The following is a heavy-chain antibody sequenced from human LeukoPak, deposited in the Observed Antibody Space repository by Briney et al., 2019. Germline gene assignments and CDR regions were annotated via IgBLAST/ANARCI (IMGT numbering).Heavy chain of an antibody. CDR3: ARVGIAARPDY. CDR2: INHSGST. J-gene: IGHJ4*02. D-gene: IGHD6-6*01. V-gene: IGHV4-34*01. CDR1: GGSFSGYY. Sequence: SSETLSLTCAVYGGSFSGYYWSWIRQPPGKGLEWIGEINHSGSTNYNPSLKSRVTISVDTSKNQFSLKLSSVTAADTAVYYCARVGIAARPDYWGQGTLVTVSS.